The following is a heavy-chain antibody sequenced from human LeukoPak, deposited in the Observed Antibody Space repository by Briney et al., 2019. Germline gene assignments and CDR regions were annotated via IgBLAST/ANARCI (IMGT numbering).Heavy chain of an antibody. CDR1: GGTFSGYY. V-gene: IGHV4-34*01. CDR3: ASGGWTRANWFDP. J-gene: IGHJ5*02. D-gene: IGHD2-15*01. Sequence: SETLSLTCAVYGGTFSGYYWSWIRQPPGKRLEWVGESNDSGGTNYNPSLKSRVTISADTSKNQFSLKLSSVTAADTAVYYCASGGWTRANWFDPWGQGTLVTVSS. CDR2: SNDSGGT.